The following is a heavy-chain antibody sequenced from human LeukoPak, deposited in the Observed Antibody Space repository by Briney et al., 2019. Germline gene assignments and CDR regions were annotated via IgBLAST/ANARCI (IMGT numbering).Heavy chain of an antibody. CDR1: GGTFSSYA. CDR2: MSPNSGDT. D-gene: IGHD7-27*01. J-gene: IGHJ4*02. V-gene: IGHV1-8*02. CDR3: VRTPPNWGFDY. Sequence: ASVKVSCKASGGTFSSYAISWVRQAPGQGLEWMGWMSPNSGDTGYAQKFQGRVTMTSDSSISTAYMELSSLRSEDTAIYYCVRTPPNWGFDYWGQGTLVTVSS.